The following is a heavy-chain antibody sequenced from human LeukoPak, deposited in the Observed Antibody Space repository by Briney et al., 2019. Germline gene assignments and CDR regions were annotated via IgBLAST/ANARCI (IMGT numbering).Heavy chain of an antibody. CDR3: ARYKATEYCSGGSRYSYFDY. Sequence: PSETLSLTCTVSGGSISSSSYYWGWIRQPPGKGLEWIGSIYYSGSTYYNPSLKSRVTISVDTSKNQFSLKLSSVTAADTAVYYCARYKATEYCSGGSRYSYFDYWGQGTLVTVSS. CDR2: IYYSGST. D-gene: IGHD2-15*01. J-gene: IGHJ4*02. CDR1: GGSISSSSYY. V-gene: IGHV4-39*01.